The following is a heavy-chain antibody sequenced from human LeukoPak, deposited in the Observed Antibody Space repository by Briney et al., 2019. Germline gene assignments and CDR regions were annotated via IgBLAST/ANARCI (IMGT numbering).Heavy chain of an antibody. D-gene: IGHD2-2*01. V-gene: IGHV1-69*13. CDR2: IIPIFGTA. Sequence: GASVKVSCKASGGTFSSYAISWVRQAPGQGLEWMGGIIPIFGTANYAQKFQGRVTITADESTSTAYMELSSLRSEDTAVYYRARSLVPAAIRGPFDYWGQGTLVTVSS. CDR3: ARSLVPAAIRGPFDY. CDR1: GGTFSSYA. J-gene: IGHJ4*02.